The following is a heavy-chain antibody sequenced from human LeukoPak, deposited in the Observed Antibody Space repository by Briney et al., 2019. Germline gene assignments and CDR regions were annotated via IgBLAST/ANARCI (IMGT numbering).Heavy chain of an antibody. Sequence: ASVKVSCKASGYTFTNYGINWVRQATGQGLEWMGWMNPNSGNTGYAQKFQGRVTITRNTSISTAYMELSSLRSEDTAVYYCARGYRYNWNYGGLAYWGQGTLVTVSS. D-gene: IGHD1-7*01. CDR2: MNPNSGNT. CDR3: ARGYRYNWNYGGLAY. CDR1: GYTFTNYG. V-gene: IGHV1-8*03. J-gene: IGHJ4*02.